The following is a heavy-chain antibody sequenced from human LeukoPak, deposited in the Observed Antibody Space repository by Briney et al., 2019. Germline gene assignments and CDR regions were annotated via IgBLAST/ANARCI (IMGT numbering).Heavy chain of an antibody. Sequence: SQTLSLTCAISGDSVSRNDAGWSWIRQSPSRGLEWLARTYYRSKWYKDDAGSVKGRIIINADTAKNQFSLKLSSVTAADTAVYYCARVPGGYDYARQQWLFPYYMDVWGKGTTVTISS. CDR3: ARVPGGYDYARQQWLFPYYMDV. J-gene: IGHJ6*03. CDR1: GDSVSRNDAG. V-gene: IGHV6-1*01. CDR2: TYYRSKWYK. D-gene: IGHD5-12*01.